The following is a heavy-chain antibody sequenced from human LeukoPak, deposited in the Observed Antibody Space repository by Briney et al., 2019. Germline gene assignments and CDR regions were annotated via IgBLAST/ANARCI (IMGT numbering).Heavy chain of an antibody. CDR3: ASQTFSSGWYRAYIDY. J-gene: IGHJ4*02. CDR1: GGSISSGGHY. D-gene: IGHD6-19*01. CDR2: IYHSGST. Sequence: PSQTLSLTCTVSGGSISSGGHYWSWIRQPPGKGLEWIGYIYHSGSTYYNPSLKSRVTISVDRSKNQFSLKLSSVTAADTAVYYCASQTFSSGWYRAYIDYWGQGTLVTVSS. V-gene: IGHV4-30-2*01.